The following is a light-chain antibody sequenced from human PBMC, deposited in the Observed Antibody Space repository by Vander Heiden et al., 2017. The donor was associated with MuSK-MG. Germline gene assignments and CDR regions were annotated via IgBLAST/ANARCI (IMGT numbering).Light chain of an antibody. Sequence: DTQMTPSPSTLSASVGDRVTITCRASQSITTWLAWYQQKPGKAPKLLIYKASTLESGVPSRFSGSGSGTEFTLTISTLQPDDFATYYCQQYDSYPRTFGQGTKLEIK. V-gene: IGKV1-5*03. CDR2: KAS. CDR3: QQYDSYPRT. J-gene: IGKJ2*02. CDR1: QSITTW.